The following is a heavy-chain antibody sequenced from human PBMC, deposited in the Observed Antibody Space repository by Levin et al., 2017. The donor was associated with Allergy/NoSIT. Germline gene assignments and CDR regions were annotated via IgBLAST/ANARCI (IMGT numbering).Heavy chain of an antibody. J-gene: IGHJ6*02. D-gene: IGHD3-16*01. CDR3: AKPNDYIWGRYPYGMDV. CDR1: GFTFSSYA. V-gene: IGHV3-23*01. Sequence: PGESLKISCAASGFTFSSYAMSWVCQAPGKGLEWVSAISGSGGSTYYADSVKGRFTISRDNSKDTLYLQMKSLRAEDTAVYYCAKPNDYIWGRYPYGMDVWGQGTTVTVSS. CDR2: ISGSGGST.